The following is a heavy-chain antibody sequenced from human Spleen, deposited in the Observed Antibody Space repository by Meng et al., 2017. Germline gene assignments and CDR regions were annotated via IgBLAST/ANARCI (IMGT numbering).Heavy chain of an antibody. CDR3: ARGPTTMAHDFDY. V-gene: IGHV4-34*01. CDR2: INHSGST. CDR1: GGSFSDYS. Sequence: QLLQWRAGLLKPSETRSLPCVVSGGSFSDYSWSWIRQPPGKGLEWIGEINHSGSTNYNPSLESRATISVDTSQNNLSLKLSSVTAADSAVYYCARGPTTMAHDFDYWGQGTLVTVSS. J-gene: IGHJ4*02. D-gene: IGHD4-11*01.